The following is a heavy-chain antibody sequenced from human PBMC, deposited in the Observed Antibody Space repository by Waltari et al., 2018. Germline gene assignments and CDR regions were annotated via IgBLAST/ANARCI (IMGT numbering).Heavy chain of an antibody. CDR1: GFTFSSYS. J-gene: IGHJ4*02. Sequence: EVQLVESGGGLVKPGGSLRLSCAASGFTFSSYSMNWVRQAPGKGLEWVSSISSSSSYKYYADSVKGRFTISRDNAKNSLYLQMNSLRAEDTAVYYCARDQGAGTSAFDYWGQGTLVTVSS. V-gene: IGHV3-21*01. CDR3: ARDQGAGTSAFDY. CDR2: ISSSSSYK. D-gene: IGHD6-19*01.